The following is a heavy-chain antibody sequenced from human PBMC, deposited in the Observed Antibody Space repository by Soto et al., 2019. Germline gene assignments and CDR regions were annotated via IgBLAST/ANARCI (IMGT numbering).Heavy chain of an antibody. D-gene: IGHD3-3*01. CDR1: GFTFDDYA. V-gene: IGHV3-9*01. Sequence: GGSLRLSCAASGFTFDDYAMHWVRQAPGKGLEWVSGISWNSGSIGYADSVKGRFTISRDNAKNSLYLQMNSLRAEDTALYYCAKDMRADFWSGYNWFDPWGQGTLVTVSS. CDR2: ISWNSGSI. J-gene: IGHJ5*02. CDR3: AKDMRADFWSGYNWFDP.